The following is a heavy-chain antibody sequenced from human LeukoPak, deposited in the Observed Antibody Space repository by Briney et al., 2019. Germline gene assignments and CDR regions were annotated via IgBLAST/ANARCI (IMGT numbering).Heavy chain of an antibody. CDR1: GFTVSSNY. D-gene: IGHD3-10*01. CDR2: IYSDGNT. J-gene: IGHJ3*02. Sequence: PGGSLRLSCAASGFTVSSNYMNWVRQAPGKGLEWVSVIYSDGNTYYADSVKGRFTISRDNSKNTLYLQMNSLRAEDTAVYYCAGDRRLLYFGELFHDAFDIWGQGTMVTVSS. CDR3: AGDRRLLYFGELFHDAFDI. V-gene: IGHV3-53*01.